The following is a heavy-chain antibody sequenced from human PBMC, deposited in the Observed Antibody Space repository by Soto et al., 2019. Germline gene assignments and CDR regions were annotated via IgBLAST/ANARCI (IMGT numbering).Heavy chain of an antibody. CDR2: IIGSGAIT. J-gene: IGHJ4*02. V-gene: IGHV3-23*01. CDR1: KFTFNSYA. Sequence: XVSLRLSFVASKFTFNSYAMSWVRQAPGMGLEWVSSIIGSGAITYYADSVKGRFTISRDNSKSTLYLQMNSLRVEDTALYYCAKDARDTGGNSGIDYWGQGTLVTVSS. D-gene: IGHD2-21*02. CDR3: AKDARDTGGNSGIDY.